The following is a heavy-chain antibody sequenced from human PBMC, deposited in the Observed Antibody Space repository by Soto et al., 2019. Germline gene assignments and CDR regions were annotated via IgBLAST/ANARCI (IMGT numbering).Heavy chain of an antibody. CDR2: IYSGGST. J-gene: IGHJ4*02. CDR3: ARIPY. V-gene: IGHV3-53*01. D-gene: IGHD2-21*01. Sequence: ETLSLTCTVSGGSISSGGYYWSWIRQAPGKGLEWVSVIYSGGSTYYADSVKGRFTISRDNSKNTLYLQMNSLRAEDTAMYYCARIPYWGQGTLVTVSS. CDR1: GGSISSGGYY.